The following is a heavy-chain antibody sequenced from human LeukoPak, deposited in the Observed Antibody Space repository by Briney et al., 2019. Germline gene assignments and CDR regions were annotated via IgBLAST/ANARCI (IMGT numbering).Heavy chain of an antibody. V-gene: IGHV1-46*01. CDR2: INPSGGST. CDR3: VRDFHYYDSSGYHRGFDY. CDR1: GYTFTSYY. D-gene: IGHD3-22*01. Sequence: ASVKVSCKASGYTFTSYYMHWVRQAPGQGLEWMGIINPSGGSTSYAQKFQGRVTMTRDTSTSTVYMELSSLRSEDTAVYYCVRDFHYYDSSGYHRGFDYWGQGTLVTVSS. J-gene: IGHJ4*02.